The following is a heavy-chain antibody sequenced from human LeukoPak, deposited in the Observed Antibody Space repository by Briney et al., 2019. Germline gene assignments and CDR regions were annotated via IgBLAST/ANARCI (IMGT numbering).Heavy chain of an antibody. V-gene: IGHV4-39*01. CDR3: ARLTGYYTLIYYYYYMDV. CDR2: IYYSGST. D-gene: IGHD3-9*01. Sequence: SETLSLTCTVSGGSISSSSYYWGWIRQPPGKGLEWIGSIYYSGSTYYNPSLKSRVTISVDTSKNQFSLKLSSVTAADTAVYYCARLTGYYTLIYYYYYMDVWGKGTTVTISS. CDR1: GGSISSSSYY. J-gene: IGHJ6*03.